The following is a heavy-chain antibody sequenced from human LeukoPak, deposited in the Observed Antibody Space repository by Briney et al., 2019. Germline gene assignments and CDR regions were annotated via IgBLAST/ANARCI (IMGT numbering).Heavy chain of an antibody. CDR3: ARAIVLVVYAVRGAFDI. CDR2: INPNSGGT. J-gene: IGHJ3*02. V-gene: IGHV1-2*02. D-gene: IGHD2-8*02. CDR1: GYTFTSYG. Sequence: GASVKVSCKASGYTFTSYGISWVRQAPGQGLEWMGWINPNSGGTNYAQKFQGRVTMTRDTSISTAYMELSRLRSDDTAVYYCARAIVLVVYAVRGAFDIWGQGTMVTVSS.